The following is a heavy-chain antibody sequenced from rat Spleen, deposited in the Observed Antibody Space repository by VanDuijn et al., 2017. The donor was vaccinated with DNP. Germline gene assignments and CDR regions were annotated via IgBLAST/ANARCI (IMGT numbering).Heavy chain of an antibody. D-gene: IGHD1-5*01. V-gene: IGHV3-3*01. CDR2: VNSAGTT. J-gene: IGHJ2*01. CDR1: GYSITSSYR. CDR3: ARWKIGPHYFDY. Sequence: EVQLQESGPGLVKTSQSLSLTCSVTGYSITSSYRWNWIRKFPGNKLEWMGSVNSAGTTNYNPSLKSRISITRDTSKNQLFLQVNSVTTEDTATYYCARWKIGPHYFDYWGQGVTVTVSS.